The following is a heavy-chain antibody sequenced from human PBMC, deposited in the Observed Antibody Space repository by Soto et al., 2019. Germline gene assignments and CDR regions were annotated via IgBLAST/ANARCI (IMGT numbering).Heavy chain of an antibody. V-gene: IGHV4-30-4*01. Sequence: QVQLQESGPGLVKPSQTLSLTCTVSGGSISSGDYYWSWIRQPPGKGLEWIGYIYYSGSTYYNPSLQSRVTLSGDTSKNQFALKLSSVTATDTGVYYCARDVPGSYFDYWGQGTLVTVSS. D-gene: IGHD3-10*01. CDR3: ARDVPGSYFDY. CDR1: GGSISSGDYY. J-gene: IGHJ4*02. CDR2: IYYSGST.